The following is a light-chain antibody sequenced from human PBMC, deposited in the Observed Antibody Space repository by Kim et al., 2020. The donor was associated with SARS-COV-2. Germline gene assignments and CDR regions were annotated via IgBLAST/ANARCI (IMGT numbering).Light chain of an antibody. CDR1: SSDVGGHNF. CDR3: SSYTDSRTVV. V-gene: IGLV2-14*03. J-gene: IGLJ2*01. Sequence: QSALTQPASVSGSPGQPITISCGGTSSDVGGHNFVSWYQQHPGKAPELIIYDVTYRPSGVSDRFSGSKSGNTASLTISGLQGEDEADYYCSSYTDSRTVVFGGGTQLTVL. CDR2: DVT.